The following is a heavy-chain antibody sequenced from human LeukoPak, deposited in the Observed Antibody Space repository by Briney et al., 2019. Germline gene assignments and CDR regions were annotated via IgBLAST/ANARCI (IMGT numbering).Heavy chain of an antibody. CDR1: GGSFSGYY. D-gene: IGHD6-13*01. CDR3: ARASIAAAGLYYYYYYMDV. J-gene: IGHJ6*03. Sequence: AGTLSLTCAVYGGSFSGYYWSWIRQPPGKGLEWIGEINHSGSTNYNPSLKSRVTISVDTSKNQFSLKLSSVTAADTAVYYCARASIAAAGLYYYYYYMDVWGKGTTVTVSS. V-gene: IGHV4-34*01. CDR2: INHSGST.